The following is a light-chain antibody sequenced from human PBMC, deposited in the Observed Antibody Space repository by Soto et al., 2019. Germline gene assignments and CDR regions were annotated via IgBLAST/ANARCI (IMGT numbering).Light chain of an antibody. CDR1: NSNLGAGYD. CDR2: DNT. V-gene: IGLV1-40*01. J-gene: IGLJ1*01. Sequence: QSAPTQPPSVSGAPGQRVSTSGTGSNSNLGAGYDVQWYKHLPGTAPTLLIYDNTNRPSGVPDRFSGSKAGTSSSLAISTLQSEDEADYYCHSYDNSLRGYVFGPGTKVTVL. CDR3: HSYDNSLRGYV.